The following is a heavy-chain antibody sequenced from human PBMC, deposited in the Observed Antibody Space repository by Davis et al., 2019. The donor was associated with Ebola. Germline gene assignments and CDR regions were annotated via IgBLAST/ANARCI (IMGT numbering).Heavy chain of an antibody. CDR2: ISSGSSYI. J-gene: IGHJ4*02. CDR1: GSTFSSYS. V-gene: IGHV3-21*01. D-gene: IGHD3-10*01. Sequence: GESLKISCAASGSTFSSYSMNWVRQAPGKGLEWVSSISSGSSYIYYADSVTGRFTISRDNAKNSLYLQMNSLRAEDTAVYYCSRDRGSGDSGGFDYWGQGTLVTVSS. CDR3: SRDRGSGDSGGFDY.